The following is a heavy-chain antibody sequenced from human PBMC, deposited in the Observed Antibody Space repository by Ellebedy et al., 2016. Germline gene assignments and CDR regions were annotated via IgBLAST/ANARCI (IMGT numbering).Heavy chain of an antibody. CDR3: AKQSYCSGDCPIRYYYYYYMDV. CDR1: GFTFSSYS. CDR2: ISSSSSYI. Sequence: GGSLRLXXAASGFTFSSYSMNWVRQAPGKGLEWVSSISSSSSYIYYADSVKGRFTISRDNAKNSLYLQMNSLRAEDTAVYYCAKQSYCSGDCPIRYYYYYYMDVWGKGTTVTVSS. D-gene: IGHD2-21*01. J-gene: IGHJ6*03. V-gene: IGHV3-21*01.